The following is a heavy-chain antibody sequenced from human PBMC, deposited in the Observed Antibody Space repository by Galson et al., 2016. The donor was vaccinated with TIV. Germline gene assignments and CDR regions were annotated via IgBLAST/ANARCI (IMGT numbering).Heavy chain of an antibody. D-gene: IGHD5-24*01. J-gene: IGHJ6*02. CDR1: GYTFSRYG. Sequence: SVKVSCKASGYTFSRYGITWVRQAPGQGLEWMGWISVYNGNTKYAQNIQGRVTMTTDTSTTTAYMELRSLRSDDTAIYYCARHGEMSTMTYSYKYDLDVWGQGTTVTVSS. V-gene: IGHV1-18*04. CDR3: ARHGEMSTMTYSYKYDLDV. CDR2: ISVYNGNT.